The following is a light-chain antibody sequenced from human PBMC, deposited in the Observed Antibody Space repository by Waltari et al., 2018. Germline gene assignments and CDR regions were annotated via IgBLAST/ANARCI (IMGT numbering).Light chain of an antibody. J-gene: IGKJ1*01. CDR1: QSLNNW. CDR3: QHYNSYSPSWT. Sequence: DIQMTKSPSTLSASVGDRVTITCRASQSLNNWLAWYQQKPGKAPKLLIYKSSNLEIGVPSRFSGSGSGTEFTLTITSLQPDDFATYYCQHYNSYSPSWTFGQGTRVEVK. V-gene: IGKV1-5*03. CDR2: KSS.